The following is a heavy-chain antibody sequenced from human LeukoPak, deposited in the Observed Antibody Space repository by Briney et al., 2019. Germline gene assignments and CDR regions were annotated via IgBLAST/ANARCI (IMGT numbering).Heavy chain of an antibody. CDR1: GFTFSDYY. V-gene: IGHV3-11*01. CDR3: ARDQWNYYDSSGYYVDY. D-gene: IGHD3-22*01. J-gene: IGHJ4*02. Sequence: GGSLRLSCAASGFTFSDYYMSWIRQAPGKGLEWVSYISSSGSTIYCADSVKGRFTISRDNAKNSLYLQMNSLRAEDTAVYYCARDQWNYYDSSGYYVDYWGQGTLVTVSS. CDR2: ISSSGSTI.